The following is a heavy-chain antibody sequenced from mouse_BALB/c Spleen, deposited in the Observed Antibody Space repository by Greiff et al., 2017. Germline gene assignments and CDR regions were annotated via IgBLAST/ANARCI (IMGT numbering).Heavy chain of an antibody. D-gene: IGHD4-1*01. J-gene: IGHJ3*01. CDR3: TRLWDPAWFAY. V-gene: IGHV1-15*01. CDR2: IDPETGGT. Sequence: QVQLQQSGAELVRPGASVTLSCKASGYTFTDYEMHWVKQTPVHGLEWIGAIDPETGGTAYNQKFKGKATLTADKSSSTAYMELRSLTSEDSAVYYCTRLWDPAWFAYWGQGTLVTVSA. CDR1: GYTFTDYE.